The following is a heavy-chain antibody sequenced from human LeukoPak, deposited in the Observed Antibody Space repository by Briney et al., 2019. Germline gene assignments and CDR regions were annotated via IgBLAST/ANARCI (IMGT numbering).Heavy chain of an antibody. CDR2: ISGDGGST. V-gene: IGHV3-43*02. CDR1: GFTFDDYA. Sequence: QPGGSLRLXCAASGFTFDDYAMHWVRQAPGKDLEWVSRISGDGGSTYYADSVKGRFTISRDNSKNSLYLQMNSLRTEDTALYYCAKVSMPIVVVISKSYYFDYWGQGTLVTVSS. J-gene: IGHJ4*02. CDR3: AKVSMPIVVVISKSYYFDY. D-gene: IGHD3-22*01.